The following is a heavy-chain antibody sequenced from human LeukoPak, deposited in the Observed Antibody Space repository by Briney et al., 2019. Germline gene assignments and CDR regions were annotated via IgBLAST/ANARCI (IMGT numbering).Heavy chain of an antibody. CDR2: LSSGNTM. V-gene: IGHV3-69-1*01. CDR3: ARYEVGAFDI. D-gene: IGHD1-26*01. Sequence: GGSLRLSCAASGFTFSDAWMSWVRQAPGKGLEWVSYLSSGNTMYYADSVKGRFTISRDNAKNSLFLQMISLRDEDTAVYYCARYEVGAFDIWGQGTMVTVSS. CDR1: GFTFSDAW. J-gene: IGHJ3*02.